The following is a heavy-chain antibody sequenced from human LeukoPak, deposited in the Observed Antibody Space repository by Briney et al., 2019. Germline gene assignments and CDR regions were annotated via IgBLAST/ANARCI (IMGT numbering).Heavy chain of an antibody. V-gene: IGHV3-23*01. D-gene: IGHD2-2*01. CDR2: IVGGAGGT. J-gene: IGHJ4*02. CDR1: GFTFSSHG. CDR3: AHGSMYQLDY. Sequence: GGTLRLSCAASGFTFSSHGMSWVRQAPGKGLEWVSGIVGGAGGTYYADSVKGRFTISRDNSKNTLYLQMNSLRAEDTAVYYCAHGSMYQLDYWGQGTLVTVSS.